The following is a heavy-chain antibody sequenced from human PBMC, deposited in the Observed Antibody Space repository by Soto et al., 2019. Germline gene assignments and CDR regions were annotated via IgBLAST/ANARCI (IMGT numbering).Heavy chain of an antibody. CDR1: ADIFNNYY. CDR2: MTPSDGST. CDR3: AKHCGGDCSNGFDI. V-gene: IGHV1-46*02. Sequence: ASVKVSCKTSADIFNNYYMHRVRQAPGQGLEWMGVMTPSDGSTNYAQSFQGRVTMTRDTSTRTVYVELSSLRSEDTAVYYCAKHCGGDCSNGFDIWGQGTKVTVSS. D-gene: IGHD2-21*02. J-gene: IGHJ3*02.